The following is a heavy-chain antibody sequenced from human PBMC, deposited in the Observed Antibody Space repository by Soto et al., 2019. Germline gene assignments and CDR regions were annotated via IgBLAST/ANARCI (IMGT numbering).Heavy chain of an antibody. CDR3: TRDQDTVYDY. CDR2: TYYGSKWYT. CDR1: GDKVSSTSAG. J-gene: IGHJ4*02. D-gene: IGHD5-18*01. V-gene: IGHV6-1*01. Sequence: SQTLSLTCAISGDKVSSTSAGWGWIRQSPSRGLEWLGRTYYGSKWYTDYEVSVKSRITIDADTSKNQFSLQLNSVTPEDTAVYFCTRDQDTVYDYWGQGTLVTVSS.